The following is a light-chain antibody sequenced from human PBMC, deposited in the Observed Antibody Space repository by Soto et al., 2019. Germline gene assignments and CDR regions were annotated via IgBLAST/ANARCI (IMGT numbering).Light chain of an antibody. V-gene: IGKV3-20*01. Sequence: PGDRSTLSCRASQSVGSDLVWYRQKHGQAPRILIYGASFRATGIPARFSGRGYGTDFNLSISRLETEDFAVYYCQQYVTSPRTFGQGTKVDIK. CDR3: QQYVTSPRT. CDR2: GAS. CDR1: QSVGSD. J-gene: IGKJ1*01.